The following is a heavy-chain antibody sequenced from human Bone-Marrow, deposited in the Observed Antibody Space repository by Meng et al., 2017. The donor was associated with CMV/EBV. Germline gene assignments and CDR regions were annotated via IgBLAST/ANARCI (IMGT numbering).Heavy chain of an antibody. CDR3: AIPDGDYYGSGSYNNY. D-gene: IGHD3-10*01. J-gene: IGHJ4*02. V-gene: IGHV3-30*04. CDR2: ISYDGSNK. Sequence: GGSLRLSCAASGFTFSSYAMHWVRQAPGKGLEWVAVISYDGSNKYYADPVKGRFTISRDNSKNTLYLQMNSLRAEDTAVYYCAIPDGDYYGSGSYNNYWGQGTLVTVSS. CDR1: GFTFSSYA.